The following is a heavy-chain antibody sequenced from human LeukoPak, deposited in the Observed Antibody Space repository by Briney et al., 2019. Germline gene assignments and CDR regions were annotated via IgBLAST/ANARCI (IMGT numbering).Heavy chain of an antibody. CDR3: ARGMYIAAAQYGY. Sequence: SETLSLTCTVSGGSISSYYWNWIRQPLGKGLEWIGYIYYSGTTNYNPSLKSRVTISVDTSKNQFSLKLSSVTAADTAVYYCARGMYIAAAQYGYWGQGTLVTVSS. V-gene: IGHV4-59*01. D-gene: IGHD6-13*01. J-gene: IGHJ4*02. CDR1: GGSISSYY. CDR2: IYYSGTT.